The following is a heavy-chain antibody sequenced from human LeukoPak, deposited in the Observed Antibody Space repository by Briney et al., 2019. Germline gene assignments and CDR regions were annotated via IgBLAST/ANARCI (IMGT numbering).Heavy chain of an antibody. J-gene: IGHJ4*02. CDR2: ITTSGGNT. D-gene: IGHD2-15*01. CDR1: GFTFSSYA. V-gene: IGHV3-23*01. Sequence: GGSLRLSCAASGFTFSSYAMSWVRQAPGKGLEWVSAITTSGGNTFYADSVKGRFTISRDNSKNTLYLQMNSLRAEDTAVYYCAKSMAANDHWGQGTLVIVSS. CDR3: AKSMAANDH.